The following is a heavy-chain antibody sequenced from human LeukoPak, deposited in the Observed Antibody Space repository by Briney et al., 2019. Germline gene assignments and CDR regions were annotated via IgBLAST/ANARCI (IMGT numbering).Heavy chain of an antibody. V-gene: IGHV3-30*18. CDR3: AKDVGDSRYCTNGVCYLDY. Sequence: GGSLRLSCATSGFIFSDAWMTWVRQAPGKGLEWVAVISYDGSNKYYADSVKGRFTISRDNSKNTLYLQMNSLRAEDTAVYYCAKDVGDSRYCTNGVCYLDYWGQGTLVTVSS. D-gene: IGHD2-8*01. CDR1: GFIFSDAW. CDR2: ISYDGSNK. J-gene: IGHJ4*02.